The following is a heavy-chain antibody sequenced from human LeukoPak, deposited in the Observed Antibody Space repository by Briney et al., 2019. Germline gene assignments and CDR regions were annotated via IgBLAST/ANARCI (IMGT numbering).Heavy chain of an antibody. CDR2: IIPIFGSA. D-gene: IGHD6-13*01. Sequence: GASVKVSCKASGVTFDSSDISWVRQAPGQGLEWMGGIIPIFGSAIYAQKFQGRVTITADTSTSTAYMELTSLRSEDMAVYYCARGSASSSWYEWFDPWGQGTLVTVSS. V-gene: IGHV1-69*06. J-gene: IGHJ5*02. CDR3: ARGSASSSWYEWFDP. CDR1: GVTFDSSD.